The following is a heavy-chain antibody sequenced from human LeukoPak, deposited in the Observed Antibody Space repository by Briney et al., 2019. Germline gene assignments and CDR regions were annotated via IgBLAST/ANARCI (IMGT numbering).Heavy chain of an antibody. CDR3: ARDPGSGWISGYDY. J-gene: IGHJ4*02. Sequence: PGGSLRLSCAASGFTFSNYGMNWVRQAPGKGLEWVSSFTSSGGYIYYADSVKGRFTISRDNAKNSLFLQMDSLRADDTAVYYCARDPGSGWISGYDYWGQGTLVTVSS. D-gene: IGHD6-19*01. CDR1: GFTFSNYG. V-gene: IGHV3-21*01. CDR2: FTSSGGYI.